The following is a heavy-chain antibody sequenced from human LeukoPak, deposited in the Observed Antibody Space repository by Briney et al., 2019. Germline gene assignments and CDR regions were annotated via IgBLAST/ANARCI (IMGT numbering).Heavy chain of an antibody. CDR2: IWYDGSNK. J-gene: IGHJ4*02. CDR1: GFTFSSYG. D-gene: IGHD2-21*02. Sequence: PGRSLRLSCAASGFTFSSYGMHWVRQAPGKGLEWVAVIWYDGSNKYYADSVKGRFTISRDNSKNTLYLQMNSLRAEDTAVYYCARDVCVYCGGDCSVDYWGQGTLVTVSS. V-gene: IGHV3-33*01. CDR3: ARDVCVYCGGDCSVDY.